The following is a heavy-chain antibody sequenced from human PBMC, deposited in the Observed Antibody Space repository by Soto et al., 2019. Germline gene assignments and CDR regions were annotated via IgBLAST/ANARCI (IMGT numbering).Heavy chain of an antibody. D-gene: IGHD6-6*01. Sequence: SAKLTCKDSGGTIRSYSISWVRQAPGQGLEWMGGIIPIFGTANYAQKFQGRVTITADESTSTAYMELSSLRSEDTAVYYCARQGGSSEVLLLTPYFWCDPWGQGALVT. CDR3: ARQGGSSEVLLLTPYFWCDP. CDR1: GGTIRSYS. V-gene: IGHV1-69*01. J-gene: IGHJ5*02. CDR2: IIPIFGTA.